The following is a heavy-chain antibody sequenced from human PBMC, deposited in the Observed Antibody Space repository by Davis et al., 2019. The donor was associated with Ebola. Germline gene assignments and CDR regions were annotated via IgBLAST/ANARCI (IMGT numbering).Heavy chain of an antibody. Sequence: SETLSLTCTVSGGSISSYYWSWIRQPPGKGLEWIGYIYYSGSTNSNPSLKSRVTISVDTSKNQFSLKLSSVTAADTAVYYCARPHTSGWGDPFDVWGQGTMVIVSS. CDR3: ARPHTSGWGDPFDV. CDR1: GGSISSYY. CDR2: IYYSGST. D-gene: IGHD6-19*01. J-gene: IGHJ3*01. V-gene: IGHV4-59*01.